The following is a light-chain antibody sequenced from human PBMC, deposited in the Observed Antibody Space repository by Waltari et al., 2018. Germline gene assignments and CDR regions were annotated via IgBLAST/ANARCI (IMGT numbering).Light chain of an antibody. Sequence: QSALTQPASVSGSPGQSITISRTGTSSDVGGYKYVSWYQQHPCKVPKVIIYEVSNRSSGVSNLFSGSKSGNTASLTISGLQTEDGADYYCSSFTTSYTRLFGGGTKLTVL. CDR3: SSFTTSYTRL. J-gene: IGLJ3*02. CDR2: EVS. V-gene: IGLV2-14*01. CDR1: SSDVGGYKY.